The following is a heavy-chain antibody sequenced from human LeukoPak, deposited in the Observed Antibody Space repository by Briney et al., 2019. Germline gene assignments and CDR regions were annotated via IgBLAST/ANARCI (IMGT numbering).Heavy chain of an antibody. CDR3: ARGRYSYGSDDWFDP. CDR2: IYYRGST. D-gene: IGHD5-18*01. Sequence: SETLSLTCTVSGGSISSFYWTWIRQPPGKGLEWLGYIYYRGSTNYNPSLKSRVTISVDTSKNQFSLKLNSVTAADTAVYYCARGRYSYGSDDWFDPWGQGTLVTVSS. V-gene: IGHV4-59*01. J-gene: IGHJ5*02. CDR1: GGSISSFY.